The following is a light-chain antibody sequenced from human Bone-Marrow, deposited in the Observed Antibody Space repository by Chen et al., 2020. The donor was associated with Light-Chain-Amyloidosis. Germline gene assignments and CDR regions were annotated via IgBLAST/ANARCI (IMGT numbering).Light chain of an antibody. J-gene: IGKJ1*01. CDR2: GAS. CDR3: QQYNNWPLT. CDR1: QSIRGN. V-gene: IGKV3-15*01. Sequence: VITQSPVALSVSPGDTATLSCRASQSIRGNLAWYQQRPGQAPRLLIYGASARATGIPARFSGSGFETDFTLTISTIQSEDFAVYYCQQYNNWPLTFGQGTRVDIK.